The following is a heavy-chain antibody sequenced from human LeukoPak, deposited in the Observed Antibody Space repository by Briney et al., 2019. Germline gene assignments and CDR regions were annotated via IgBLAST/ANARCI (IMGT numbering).Heavy chain of an antibody. J-gene: IGHJ4*02. V-gene: IGHV3-74*01. Sequence: GGSLRLSCAASGFNFKNYWMHWVRQAPGKGLEWVSRIINDGSSTTYADSVKGRFTISRDNAKDTLYLQMNSLRVEDTAVYYRARVADGDKYGGRDYWGQGALVIVSS. CDR1: GFNFKNYW. CDR2: IINDGSST. D-gene: IGHD5-24*01. CDR3: ARVADGDKYGGRDY.